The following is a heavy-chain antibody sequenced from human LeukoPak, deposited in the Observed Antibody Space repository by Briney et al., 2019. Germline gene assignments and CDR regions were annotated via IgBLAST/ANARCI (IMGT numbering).Heavy chain of an antibody. Sequence: PSGTLSLTCAVSGGSISSSNWWTWVRQPPGKGLEWIGEIYHSGTTNYNPSLKSRATIPVDKSKNQFSLKLSSVTAADTAVYYCARDRAITSWGQGTLVTVSS. CDR3: ARDRAITS. CDR1: GGSISSSNW. V-gene: IGHV4-4*02. D-gene: IGHD3-10*01. J-gene: IGHJ4*02. CDR2: IYHSGTT.